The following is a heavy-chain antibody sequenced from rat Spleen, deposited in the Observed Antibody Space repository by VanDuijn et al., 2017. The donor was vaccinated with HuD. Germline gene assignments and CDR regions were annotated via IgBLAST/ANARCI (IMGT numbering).Heavy chain of an antibody. CDR2: INPDGGTT. D-gene: IGHD4-3*01. Sequence: EVQLVETGGGLVQPGRSLKLSCVASGFTFSSYWMYWIRQAPGKGLEWVSSINPDGGTTYYPDSVKGRFTVSRENAKSTLYFLIDSLRSEDTATYYCVRQDTSGYSNWFTYWGQGTLVTVSS. V-gene: IGHV5-58*01. CDR1: GFTFSSYW. CDR3: VRQDTSGYSNWFTY. J-gene: IGHJ3*01.